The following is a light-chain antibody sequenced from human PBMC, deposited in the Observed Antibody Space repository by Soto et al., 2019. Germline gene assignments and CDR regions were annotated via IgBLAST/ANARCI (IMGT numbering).Light chain of an antibody. CDR1: QSVSSY. CDR3: QKRSNWPYT. CDR2: DAS. V-gene: IGKV3-11*01. J-gene: IGKJ2*01. Sequence: EIVLTQSPATLSLSPGERATLSCRASQSVSSYLAWYQQKPGQAPRLLIYDASNRATGIPARFSGSGSGTDFTLTISSLEHEDFPVYYCQKRSNWPYTFCQGTKLEIK.